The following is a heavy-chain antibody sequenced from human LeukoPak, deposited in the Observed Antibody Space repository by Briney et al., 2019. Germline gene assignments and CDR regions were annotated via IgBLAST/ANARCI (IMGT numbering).Heavy chain of an antibody. CDR1: LFTFSAYA. J-gene: IGHJ4*02. CDR2: ISINGGSS. Sequence: GGSLRLSCSASLFTFSAYAMYWVRQAPGKGLGYVSGISINGGSSIYADSVKGRFTISRDNYKNTLYLQMNSLRAEDTAVCYCVTIISVSECDCWGPGTRLTVSS. CDR3: VTIISVSECDC. V-gene: IGHV3-64D*06. D-gene: IGHD5/OR15-5a*01.